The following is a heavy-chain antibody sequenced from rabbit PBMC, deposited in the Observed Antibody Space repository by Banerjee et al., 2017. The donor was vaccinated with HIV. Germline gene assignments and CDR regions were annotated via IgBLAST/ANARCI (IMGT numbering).Heavy chain of an antibody. V-gene: IGHV1S45*01. CDR3: ARVPNNSGYWGL. D-gene: IGHD1-1*01. J-gene: IGHJ4*01. CDR1: GFSFNNRYV. CDR2: INTSSGNT. Sequence: QEQLEESGGDLVKPEGSLTLTCTASGFSFNNRYVMCWVRQAPGKGLEWIACINTSSGNTVYASWAKGRFTISKTSSTTVTLQMTSLTAADTATYLCARVPNNSGYWGLWGPGTLVTVS.